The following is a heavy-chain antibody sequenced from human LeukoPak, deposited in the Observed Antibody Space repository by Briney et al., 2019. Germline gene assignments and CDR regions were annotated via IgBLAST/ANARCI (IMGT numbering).Heavy chain of an antibody. J-gene: IGHJ4*02. D-gene: IGHD3-10*01. V-gene: IGHV3-33*01. Sequence: PGRSLRLSCAASGFSFDTYAMHWVRQAQGQGLEWVALIWHDGSHKFYSNSVRGQFTISRDNSKNTVYLQMNNLRPDDTAVYYCARDIFGSGSYPDFWGQGTLVTVSS. CDR1: GFSFDTYA. CDR2: IWHDGSHK. CDR3: ARDIFGSGSYPDF.